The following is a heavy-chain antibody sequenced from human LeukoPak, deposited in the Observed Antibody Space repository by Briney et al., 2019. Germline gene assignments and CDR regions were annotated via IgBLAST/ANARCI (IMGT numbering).Heavy chain of an antibody. Sequence: SETLSLTCTVSGGSISSNSYYWGWIRQPPGKGLDWIGSIYYSGSTYYNPSLKSRVTVSVDTSKNQFSLKLSSVTAADTAVYYCASLRLSSGWYVYYFDYWGQGTLVTVSS. D-gene: IGHD6-19*01. CDR2: IYYSGST. V-gene: IGHV4-39*01. CDR3: ASLRLSSGWYVYYFDY. J-gene: IGHJ4*02. CDR1: GGSISSNSYY.